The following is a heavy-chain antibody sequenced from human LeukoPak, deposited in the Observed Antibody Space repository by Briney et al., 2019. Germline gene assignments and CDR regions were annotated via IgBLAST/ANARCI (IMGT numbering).Heavy chain of an antibody. D-gene: IGHD1-26*01. J-gene: IGHJ4*02. V-gene: IGHV3-7*03. CDR3: AKTPKRWELRHFDY. Sequence: GGSLRLSCAASDFTFSSYWLSWVRQAPGKGLEWVANINLDGSVKYYVASVKGRFTISRDNAKSSLYLQMNSLRAEDTAVYYCAKTPKRWELRHFDYWGQGTLVTVSS. CDR1: DFTFSSYW. CDR2: INLDGSVK.